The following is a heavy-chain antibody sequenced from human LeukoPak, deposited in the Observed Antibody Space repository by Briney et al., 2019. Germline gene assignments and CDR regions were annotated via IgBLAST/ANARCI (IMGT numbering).Heavy chain of an antibody. CDR2: IYYSGST. CDR1: GGSISSYY. Sequence: SETLSLTCTVSGGSISSYYWSWIRQPPGKGLEWIGYIYYSGSTNYNPSLKSRVTISVDTSKNQFSLKLSSVTAADTAVYYCARQQWLLQGAFDIWGQGTMVTVSS. J-gene: IGHJ3*02. D-gene: IGHD6-19*01. CDR3: ARQQWLLQGAFDI. V-gene: IGHV4-59*08.